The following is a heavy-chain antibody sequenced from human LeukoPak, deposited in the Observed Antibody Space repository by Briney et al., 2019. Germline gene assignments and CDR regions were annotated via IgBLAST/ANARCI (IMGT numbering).Heavy chain of an antibody. V-gene: IGHV3-7*01. CDR3: ARDYDIGYCSSTSCYHFDY. CDR1: GFTFSDYW. J-gene: IGHJ4*02. D-gene: IGHD2-2*01. Sequence: GGSLRLSCGVSGFTFSDYWMNWVRQAPGKGLEWVASIKQDGSEKSYVDSVKGRFTISRDNAKNSLSLQMNSLRAEDTAVYYCARDYDIGYCSSTSCYHFDYWGQGTLVTVSS. CDR2: IKQDGSEK.